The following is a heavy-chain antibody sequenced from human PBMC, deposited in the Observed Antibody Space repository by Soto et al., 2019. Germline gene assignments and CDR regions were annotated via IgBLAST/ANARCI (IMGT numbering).Heavy chain of an antibody. CDR3: ARVIVMGYSYAFDY. D-gene: IGHD5-18*01. Sequence: SQTLSLTCAISGDSVSSNTVAWNWIRQSPSRGLEWLGRTYYRSKWYDDYAESVKSRITINPDTSKNQFSLQLGSVTAADTAIYYCARVIVMGYSYAFDYWGQGSLVTVSS. CDR1: GDSVSSNTVA. V-gene: IGHV6-1*01. J-gene: IGHJ4*02. CDR2: TYYRSKWYD.